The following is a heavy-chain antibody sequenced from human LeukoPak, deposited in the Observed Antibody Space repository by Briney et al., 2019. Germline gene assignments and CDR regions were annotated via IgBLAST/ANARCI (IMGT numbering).Heavy chain of an antibody. CDR2: IYTSGST. V-gene: IGHV4-61*02. Sequence: PSETLSLTCTVSGGSISSGSYYWSWIRQPAGKGLEWIGRIYTSGSTNYNPSLKSRVTISVDTSKNQFSLKLSSVTAADTAVYYCARAGYDILTGYYYYYYMDVWGKGTTVTISS. CDR3: ARAGYDILTGYYYYYYMDV. J-gene: IGHJ6*03. D-gene: IGHD3-9*01. CDR1: GGSISSGSYY.